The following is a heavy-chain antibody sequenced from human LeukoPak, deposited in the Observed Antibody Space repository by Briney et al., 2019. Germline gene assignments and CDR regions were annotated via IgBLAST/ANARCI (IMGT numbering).Heavy chain of an antibody. V-gene: IGHV3-74*01. Sequence: GGSLRLSCAASGFTFSSYWMHWVRQAPGKGLVWVSRIDIDGSSARYADSVKGRFTISRDNAKNTLYLQMNGLRAEDTAVYYCARPLASGPDFWGQGTLVTVSS. D-gene: IGHD3-3*02. CDR3: ARPLASGPDF. J-gene: IGHJ4*02. CDR1: GFTFSSYW. CDR2: IDIDGSSA.